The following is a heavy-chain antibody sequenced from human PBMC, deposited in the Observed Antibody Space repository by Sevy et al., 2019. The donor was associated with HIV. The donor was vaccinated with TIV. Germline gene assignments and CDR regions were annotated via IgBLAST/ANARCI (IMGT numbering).Heavy chain of an antibody. Sequence: SVKVSCKTSGFDFSSYGITWVRQAPGQGLEWMGWIGIYNGNSNSAQKLQGRVSMTTDTSTNTFYMELSNLRSDDTAVYYCAGVPAVDDGSATYFDYWGQGTLVTVSS. CDR2: IGIYNGNS. D-gene: IGHD3-10*01. CDR1: GFDFSSYG. J-gene: IGHJ4*02. CDR3: AGVPAVDDGSATYFDY. V-gene: IGHV1-18*01.